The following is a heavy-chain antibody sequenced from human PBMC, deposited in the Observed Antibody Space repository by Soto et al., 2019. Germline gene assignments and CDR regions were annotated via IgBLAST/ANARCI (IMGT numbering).Heavy chain of an antibody. Sequence: GASVKVSCKVSGYTLTELSMHWVRQAPGKGLEWMGGFDPEDGETIYAQKFQGRVTMTEDTSTDTAYMELSSLRSEDTAVYYCATAVAVAAYVRHDAFDIWGQGTMVTVSS. J-gene: IGHJ3*02. V-gene: IGHV1-24*01. CDR2: FDPEDGET. D-gene: IGHD6-19*01. CDR1: GYTLTELS. CDR3: ATAVAVAAYVRHDAFDI.